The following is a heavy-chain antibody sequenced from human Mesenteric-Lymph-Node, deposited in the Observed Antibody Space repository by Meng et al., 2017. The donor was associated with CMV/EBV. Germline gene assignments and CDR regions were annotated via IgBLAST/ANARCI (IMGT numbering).Heavy chain of an antibody. CDR3: TGDSVSNPNLNY. J-gene: IGHJ4*02. CDR2: IYRGDNT. Sequence: EVDLGGSGGGLVQPGGSLRLSCAASGFNVRDKYMSWVRQAQGKGLEWVCIIYRGDNTYYIDSVKDRFTVSRDNSKNTMYLQMNSLRVEDTAVYYCTGDSVSNPNLNYWGQGTLVTVSS. V-gene: IGHV3-66*01. D-gene: IGHD3-10*01. CDR1: GFNVRDKY.